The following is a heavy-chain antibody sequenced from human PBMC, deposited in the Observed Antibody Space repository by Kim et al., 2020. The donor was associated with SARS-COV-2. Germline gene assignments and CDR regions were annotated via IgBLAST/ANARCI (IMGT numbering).Heavy chain of an antibody. V-gene: IGHV1-69*13. D-gene: IGHD3-3*01. J-gene: IGHJ4*02. CDR3: ARGPNDFWSGYSHYFDY. Sequence: SVKVSCKASGGTFRSYAISWVRQAPGQGLEWMGGIIPIFVTATYAQKFQGRVTITADESTSTAYMELSSLRSEDTAVYYCARGPNDFWSGYSHYFDYWGQGTLVTVSS. CDR1: GGTFRSYA. CDR2: IIPIFVTA.